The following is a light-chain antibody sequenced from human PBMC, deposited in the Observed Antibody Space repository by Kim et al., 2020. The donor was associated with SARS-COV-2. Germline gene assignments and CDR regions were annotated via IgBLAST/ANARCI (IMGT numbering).Light chain of an antibody. V-gene: IGLV3-21*04. CDR1: NSRSKR. CDR2: YNS. CDR3: QVWDSSSDEPV. Sequence: ATGKADGITCAAKNSRSKRVKWYQQKPGQATVLVIYYNSDRPSEIPERFSGSNSGNTATLTISRVEAGDEADYYCQVWDSSSDEPVFGGGAQMTVL. J-gene: IGLJ3*02.